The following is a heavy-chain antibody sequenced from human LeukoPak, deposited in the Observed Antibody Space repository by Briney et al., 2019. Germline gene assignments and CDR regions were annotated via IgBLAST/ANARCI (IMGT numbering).Heavy chain of an antibody. CDR2: IYTSGST. CDR3: ARVTQTDYDFDY. V-gene: IGHV4-4*07. J-gene: IGHJ4*02. CDR1: GGSISSYY. D-gene: IGHD4-17*01. Sequence: SETLSLTCTVSGGSISSYYWSWIRQPAGKGLEWIGRIYTSGSTYFTPSLKTRVTISGDTSKNQFSLKVNSVTAADTAVYYCARVTQTDYDFDYWGQGTLVTVSS.